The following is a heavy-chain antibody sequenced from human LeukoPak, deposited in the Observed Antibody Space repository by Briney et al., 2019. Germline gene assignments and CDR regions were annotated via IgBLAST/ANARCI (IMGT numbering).Heavy chain of an antibody. D-gene: IGHD4-23*01. Sequence: PSETLSLTCAVSGGSISSSSSICWTWVRQPPGKGLEWIGEIYHSGATDYNPSLKSRVTMLLDKSKNQSSLKLNSVTAADTAVYYCARNGGNSDYDYWGQGTLVTVSA. CDR1: GGSISSSSSIC. CDR3: ARNGGNSDYDY. J-gene: IGHJ4*02. V-gene: IGHV4-4*02. CDR2: IYHSGAT.